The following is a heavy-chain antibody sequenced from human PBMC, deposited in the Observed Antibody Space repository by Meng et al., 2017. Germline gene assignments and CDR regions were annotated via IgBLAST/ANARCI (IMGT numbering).Heavy chain of an antibody. V-gene: IGHV3-7*01. CDR1: GFTFSSYW. D-gene: IGHD3-10*01. Sequence: ESLIISCAASGFTFSSYWKRWVRQAPGKGREWVANIKQDGSEKYYVDFVKGRFTISRDNAKNSLYLQMNSLRAEDTAVYYWSRGAPYYYGSVSYYPPNYYYYGMDVWGQGTTVTVSS. J-gene: IGHJ6*02. CDR3: SRGAPYYYGSVSYYPPNYYYYGMDV. CDR2: IKQDGSEK.